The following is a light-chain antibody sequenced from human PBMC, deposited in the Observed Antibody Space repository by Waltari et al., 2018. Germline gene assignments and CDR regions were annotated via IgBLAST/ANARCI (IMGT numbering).Light chain of an antibody. J-gene: IGLJ3*02. V-gene: IGLV1-47*01. Sequence: QSVLTQPPSASGAPGQRLTISCSGSSSNLENNNVDWYQQGPGTAPKTLNYMNDSRPSGLPDRFSGSKYGTAASLAISGLRSEDEAHYYCAAWDASLGAWLFGGGTNLTVL. CDR2: MND. CDR3: AAWDASLGAWL. CDR1: SSNLENNN.